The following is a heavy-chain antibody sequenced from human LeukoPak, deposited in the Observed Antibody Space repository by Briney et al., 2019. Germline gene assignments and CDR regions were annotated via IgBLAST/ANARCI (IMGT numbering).Heavy chain of an antibody. V-gene: IGHV1-3*01. Sequence: ASVKFSCKASGYTFTSYAMHWVRQAPGQRLEWMGWINAGNGNTKYSQKFQGRVTITRETSASTAYMDLSSLRSEDTAVYYCAREGLVVPAAIYYGMDVWGKGTTVTVSS. J-gene: IGHJ6*04. D-gene: IGHD2-2*02. CDR1: GYTFTSYA. CDR3: AREGLVVPAAIYYGMDV. CDR2: INAGNGNT.